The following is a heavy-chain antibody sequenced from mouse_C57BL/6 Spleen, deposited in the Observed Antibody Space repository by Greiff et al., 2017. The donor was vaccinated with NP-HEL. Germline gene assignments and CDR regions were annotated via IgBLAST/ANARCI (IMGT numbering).Heavy chain of an antibody. CDR2: IDPENGDT. Sequence: VQLKQSGAELVRPGASVKLSCTASGFNIKDDYMHWVKQRPEQGLEWIGWIDPENGDTEYASKFQGKATITADTSSNTAYLQLSSLTSEDTAVYYCTTARLLYYAMDYWGQGTSVTVSS. CDR3: TTARLLYYAMDY. V-gene: IGHV14-4*01. CDR1: GFNIKDDY. J-gene: IGHJ4*01.